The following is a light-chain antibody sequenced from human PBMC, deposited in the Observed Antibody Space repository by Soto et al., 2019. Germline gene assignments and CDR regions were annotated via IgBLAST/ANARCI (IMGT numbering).Light chain of an antibody. CDR3: YSFKGFSTSLFV. J-gene: IGLJ1*01. CDR1: SRDIGTSNL. Sequence: QSVLTQPASVSGSPGQSITISCTGTSRDIGTSNLVSWYQQYPGKAPKLMIYEVTKRPSGISYRFSGSKSGNTASLTISGLQPEDEADYYCYSFKGFSTSLFVFGTGTKVTVL. V-gene: IGLV2-23*02. CDR2: EVT.